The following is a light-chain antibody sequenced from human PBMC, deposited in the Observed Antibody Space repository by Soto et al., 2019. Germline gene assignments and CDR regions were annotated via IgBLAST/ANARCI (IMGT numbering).Light chain of an antibody. CDR3: GADHGSGSNFVV. Sequence: QSVLTQPPSASASLGASVTLTCTLSNGYSNYKVDWYQQRPGKGPRFVMRVGTGGIVGSKGDGIPDRFSVLGSGLNRYLTIKNIQEEDESDYHCGADHGSGSNFVVFGGGTKLTVL. CDR1: NGYSNYK. J-gene: IGLJ2*01. CDR2: VGTGGIVG. V-gene: IGLV9-49*01.